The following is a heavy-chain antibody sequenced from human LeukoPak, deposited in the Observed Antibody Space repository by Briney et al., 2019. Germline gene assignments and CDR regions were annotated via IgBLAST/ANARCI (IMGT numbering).Heavy chain of an antibody. V-gene: IGHV4-39*07. Sequence: SETLSLTCTVSGVSISSSSYYWGWIRQPPGKGLEWIGSIYYSGSTNYNPSLKSRVTISLGTSKKQFSLKLSSVTAADTAVYYCASVRGYSSGWYASGFDPWGQGTLVTVSS. CDR3: ASVRGYSSGWYASGFDP. D-gene: IGHD6-19*01. CDR2: IYYSGST. CDR1: GVSISSSSYY. J-gene: IGHJ5*02.